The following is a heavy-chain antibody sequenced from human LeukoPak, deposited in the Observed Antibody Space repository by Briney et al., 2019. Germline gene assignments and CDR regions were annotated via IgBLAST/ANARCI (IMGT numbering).Heavy chain of an antibody. Sequence: GGSLRLSGAASGFTFSSYSMNWVRQAPGKGLEWVSSISSSSSYIHSADSVRGRFTISRDNAKNSLFLQMNSLRAEDTAVYYCARDEWGDAFDIWGQGTMVTVFS. V-gene: IGHV3-21*01. J-gene: IGHJ3*02. CDR2: ISSSSSYI. D-gene: IGHD1-26*01. CDR3: ARDEWGDAFDI. CDR1: GFTFSSYS.